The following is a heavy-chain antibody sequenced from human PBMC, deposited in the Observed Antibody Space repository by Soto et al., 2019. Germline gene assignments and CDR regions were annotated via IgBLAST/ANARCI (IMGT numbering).Heavy chain of an antibody. CDR2: INPNGGGT. V-gene: IGHV1-2*02. CDR3: ARESGGATATLDYYDFYMDV. Sequence: VQLVQSGAEVKKPGASVKVSCKTSGDSFNDYYIHWVRQAPGQGLEWMGWINPNGGGTKYAQKFQGRVTVTRDTSIRTVYMELSSPRSGDTAVYYCARESGGATATLDYYDFYMDVWGKGTTVTVSS. D-gene: IGHD5-12*01. J-gene: IGHJ6*03. CDR1: GDSFNDYY.